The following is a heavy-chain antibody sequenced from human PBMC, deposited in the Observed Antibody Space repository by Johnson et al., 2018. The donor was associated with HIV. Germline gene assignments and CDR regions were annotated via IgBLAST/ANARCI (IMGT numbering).Heavy chain of an antibody. CDR3: AKVGRMTTVVTPGDAFDI. V-gene: IGHV3-66*02. CDR1: GFTVSSNY. D-gene: IGHD4-23*01. CDR2: IYDSGTT. J-gene: IGHJ3*02. Sequence: MLLVESGGGLVQPGGSLRLSCAASGFTVSSNYMSWVRQAPGKGLEWVSVIYDSGTTYYADSVKGRFTVSRDNSKNTVYVDMNSLRAEDKAVYYCAKVGRMTTVVTPGDAFDIWGQGTKVTVSS.